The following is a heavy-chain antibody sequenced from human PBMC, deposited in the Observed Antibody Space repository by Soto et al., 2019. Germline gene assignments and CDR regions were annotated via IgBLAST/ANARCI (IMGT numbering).Heavy chain of an antibody. CDR2: IWYDGSNK. J-gene: IGHJ4*02. CDR1: GFTFSSYG. D-gene: IGHD1-20*01. Sequence: GGSLRLSCAASGFTFSSYGMHWVRQAPGKGLEWVAVIWYDGSNKYYADSVKGRFTISRDNSKNTLYLQMNSLRAEDTAVYYCARDRGYNWKTPTSEFDYWGQGTLVTVSS. V-gene: IGHV3-33*01. CDR3: ARDRGYNWKTPTSEFDY.